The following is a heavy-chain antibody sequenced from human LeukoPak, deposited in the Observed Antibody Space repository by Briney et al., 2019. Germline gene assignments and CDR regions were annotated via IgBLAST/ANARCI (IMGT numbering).Heavy chain of an antibody. V-gene: IGHV1-46*01. CDR1: GYTFTSHF. CDR2: INPRGGST. Sequence: ASVKVSCKASGYTFTSHFMHWVRQAPGQGLEWMGIINPRGGSTSYTQKFQGRVTMTRDTSTSTVYMELSSLRSEDTAVYYCARVKSYYYDASDKDAFDIWGQGTMVTVSS. J-gene: IGHJ3*02. D-gene: IGHD3-22*01. CDR3: ARVKSYYYDASDKDAFDI.